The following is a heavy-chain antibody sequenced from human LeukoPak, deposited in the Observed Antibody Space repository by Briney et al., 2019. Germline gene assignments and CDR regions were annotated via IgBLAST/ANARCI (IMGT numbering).Heavy chain of an antibody. CDR1: GGSISSSSYY. CDR3: ARRRHYDDTGYLD. Sequence: SETLSLTCTISGGSISSSSYYWDWIRQYPGKGLEWIGTIYYSGSTYYNASLKSRLFISVDTSNNQFSLRLSFVTAADTAVYYCARRRHYDDTGYLDWGQGTLITVSS. V-gene: IGHV4-39*01. D-gene: IGHD3-22*01. J-gene: IGHJ1*01. CDR2: IYYSGST.